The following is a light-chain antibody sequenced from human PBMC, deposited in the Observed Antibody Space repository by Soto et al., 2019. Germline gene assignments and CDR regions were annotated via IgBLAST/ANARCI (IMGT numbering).Light chain of an antibody. Sequence: QSVLTQPASVSGSPGQSITISCTGTGSDVGGYNYVSWYQEHPGKAPKLIIYEVSDRPSGVSNRFSGSKSGNTASLTISRLQAEDEADYYCISYTSSSTWVFGGGTKLTVL. J-gene: IGLJ3*02. CDR3: ISYTSSSTWV. V-gene: IGLV2-14*01. CDR2: EVS. CDR1: GSDVGGYNY.